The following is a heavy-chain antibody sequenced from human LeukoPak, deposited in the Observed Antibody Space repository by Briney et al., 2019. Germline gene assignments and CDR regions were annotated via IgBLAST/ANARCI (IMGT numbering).Heavy chain of an antibody. V-gene: IGHV3-74*01. D-gene: IGHD3-16*01. Sequence: GGSLRLSCAASGFTFSNYWMHWVRQAPGKGLVWVSRTNSDGSSTIYADSVKGRFTISRDNAKNTLYLQMNSLRVEDTAVYYCVGEYYGAFDHWGQGTLVSVSS. J-gene: IGHJ4*02. CDR1: GFTFSNYW. CDR2: TNSDGSST. CDR3: VGEYYGAFDH.